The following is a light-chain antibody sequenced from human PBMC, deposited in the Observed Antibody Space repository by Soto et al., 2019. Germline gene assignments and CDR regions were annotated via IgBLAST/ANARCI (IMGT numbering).Light chain of an antibody. J-gene: IGKJ5*01. V-gene: IGKV1-39*01. CDR2: AAS. CDR1: QSISRY. CDR3: QQSYSTIT. Sequence: DIQLTQSPSSLSASVGDRVTITCRASQSISRYLNWYQQKPGKAPKLLIYAASSLQSGVPSRFSCRGSGTDFTLNIRSLQPEDFATYYCQQSYSTITFGQGTRLEI.